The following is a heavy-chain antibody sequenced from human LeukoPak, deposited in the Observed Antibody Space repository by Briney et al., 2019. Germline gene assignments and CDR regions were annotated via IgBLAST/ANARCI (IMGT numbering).Heavy chain of an antibody. CDR3: ARGVSVLRGYYGSWGDY. V-gene: IGHV3-48*03. D-gene: IGHD3-10*01. J-gene: IGHJ4*02. CDR1: GFTFSSYL. CDR2: ISSSGSTI. Sequence: GGSLRLSCAASGFTFSSYLMSWVRQAPGKGLEWVSYISSSGSTIYYADSVKGRFTISRDNAKNSLYLQMNSLRAEDTAVYYCARGVSVLRGYYGSWGDYWGQGTLVTVSS.